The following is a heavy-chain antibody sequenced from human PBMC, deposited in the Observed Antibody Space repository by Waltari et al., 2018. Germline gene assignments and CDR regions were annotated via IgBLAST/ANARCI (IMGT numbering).Heavy chain of an antibody. CDR2: ISYDGSNK. CDR1: GFPFSSYA. V-gene: IGHV3-30-3*01. Sequence: QVQLVESGGGVVQPGRSLRLSCAASGFPFSSYAMPWVRKAPGKGLEWVAVISYDGSNKYYADSVKGRFTISRDNSKNTLYLQMNSLRAEDTAVYYCAREYERWNHYGMDVWGQGTTVTVSS. CDR3: AREYERWNHYGMDV. J-gene: IGHJ6*02. D-gene: IGHD1-1*01.